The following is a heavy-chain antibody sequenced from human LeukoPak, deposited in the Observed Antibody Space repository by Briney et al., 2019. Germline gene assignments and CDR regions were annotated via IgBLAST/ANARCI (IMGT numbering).Heavy chain of an antibody. J-gene: IGHJ6*02. CDR1: GYTFTSYD. CDR3: ARAYSNYYYYGMDV. V-gene: IGHV1-8*01. D-gene: IGHD4-11*01. Sequence: GASVKVSCKASGYTFTSYDINWVRQATGRGLEWMGWMNPNSGNTGYAQKFQGRVTMTRNTSISTAYMELSSLRSEDTAVYYCARAYSNYYYYGMDVWGQGTTVTVSS. CDR2: MNPNSGNT.